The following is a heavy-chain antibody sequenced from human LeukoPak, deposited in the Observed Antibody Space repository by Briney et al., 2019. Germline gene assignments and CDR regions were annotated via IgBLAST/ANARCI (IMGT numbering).Heavy chain of an antibody. CDR3: AGSYVSRSFDY. V-gene: IGHV3-23*01. D-gene: IGHD3-16*01. J-gene: IGHJ4*02. Sequence: GGSLRLSCAASGFTFSSYAMSWVRQAPGKGLEWVSGISNSGGSTYYADSVKDRFTISRDNSKNTVYLQMNSLRAEDTAVYYCAGSYVSRSFDYWGQGTLVTVSS. CDR1: GFTFSSYA. CDR2: ISNSGGST.